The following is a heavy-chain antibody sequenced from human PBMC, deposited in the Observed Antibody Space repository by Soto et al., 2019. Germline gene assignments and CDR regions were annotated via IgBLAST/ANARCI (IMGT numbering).Heavy chain of an antibody. J-gene: IGHJ5*02. CDR3: ASYRGGNGWSAP. V-gene: IGHV1-18*01. D-gene: IGHD2-8*01. Sequence: ASVWVSCKASGYTFPNHDFSWVRQAPGQGLEWMGWIIAHNGNTNYAQKFQGRVNMTTDTSTSTAYMELRSLRSDDTAVYFCASYRGGNGWSAPWGQGTLVIVSS. CDR1: GYTFPNHD. CDR2: IIAHNGNT.